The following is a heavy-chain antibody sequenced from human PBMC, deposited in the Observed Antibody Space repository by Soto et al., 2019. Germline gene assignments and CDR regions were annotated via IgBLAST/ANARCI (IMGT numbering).Heavy chain of an antibody. Sequence: ASVKVSCKASGGTFSSYAISWVRQAPGQGLEWMGGIIPIFGTANYAQKFQGRVTITADESTSTAYMELSSLRSEDTAVYYCASPWDGYYDILIGYGYYYYYGMDVWGQGTTVTVSS. CDR1: GGTFSSYA. V-gene: IGHV1-69*13. CDR3: ASPWDGYYDILIGYGYYYYYGMDV. D-gene: IGHD3-9*01. CDR2: IIPIFGTA. J-gene: IGHJ6*02.